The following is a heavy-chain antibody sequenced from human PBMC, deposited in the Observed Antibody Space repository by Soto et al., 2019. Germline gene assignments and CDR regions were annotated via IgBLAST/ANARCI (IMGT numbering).Heavy chain of an antibody. CDR2: INPNSGGT. CDR1: GYAFTGYY. J-gene: IGHJ4*02. V-gene: IGHV1-2*02. Sequence: ASVKVSCKASGYAFTGYYMHWVRQAPGQGLEWMGWINPNSGGTNYAQKFQGRVTMTRDTSISTAYMELSRLRSDDTAVYYCARRYSIKEYWFDYWGQGTLVTVSS. CDR3: ARRYSIKEYWFDY. D-gene: IGHD2-8*02.